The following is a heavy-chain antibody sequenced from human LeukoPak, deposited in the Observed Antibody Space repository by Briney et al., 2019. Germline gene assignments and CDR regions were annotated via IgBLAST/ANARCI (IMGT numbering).Heavy chain of an antibody. D-gene: IGHD1-26*01. CDR2: ISWNSVNI. V-gene: IGHV3-9*03. J-gene: IGHJ4*02. CDR3: ARRSGSFQFDY. CDR1: GFTFDDYA. Sequence: GGPLRLSCAASGFTFDDYAMHWVRQAPGKGLEWVSGISWNSVNIVYADSVKGRFTISRDNAKNSLYLQMDSLRTEDMALYYCARRSGSFQFDYWGQGTLVTVSS.